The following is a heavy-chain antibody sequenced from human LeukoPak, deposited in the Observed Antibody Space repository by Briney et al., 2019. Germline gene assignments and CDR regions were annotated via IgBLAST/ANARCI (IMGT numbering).Heavy chain of an antibody. J-gene: IGHJ4*02. CDR1: GYIFTSNY. Sequence: ASVKVSCKASGYIFTSNYIHWVRQAPGQGLEWMGMIYPRDGSTSYAQKFQGRVTVTRDTSTSTVHMELSGLRSEDTAVYYCARDQEGFDYWGQGTLVTVSS. CDR3: ARDQEGFDY. V-gene: IGHV1-46*01. CDR2: IYPRDGST.